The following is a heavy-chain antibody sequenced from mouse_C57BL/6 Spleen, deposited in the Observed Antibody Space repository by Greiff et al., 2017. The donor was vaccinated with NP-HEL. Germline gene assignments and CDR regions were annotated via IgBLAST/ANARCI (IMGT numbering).Heavy chain of an antibody. D-gene: IGHD1-1*01. V-gene: IGHV1-4*01. CDR2: INPSSGYT. Sequence: VKLQESGAELARPGASVKMSCKASGYTFTSYTMHWVKQRPGQGLEWIGYINPSSGYTKYNQKFKDKATLTADKSSSTAYMQLSSLTSEDSAVYYCARWGYYYGSGGYFDVWGTGTTVTVSS. CDR3: ARWGYYYGSGGYFDV. CDR1: GYTFTSYT. J-gene: IGHJ1*03.